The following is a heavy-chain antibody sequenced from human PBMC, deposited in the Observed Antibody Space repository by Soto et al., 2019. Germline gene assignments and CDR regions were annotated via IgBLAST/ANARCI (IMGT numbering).Heavy chain of an antibody. CDR3: AKLYSGDESQTYYYYYMDV. J-gene: IGHJ6*03. D-gene: IGHD5-12*01. CDR2: FDPEDGET. Sequence: ASVKVSCKVSGYTLTELSMHWVRQAPGKGLEWMGGFDPEDGETIYAQKFQGRVTMTEDTSTDTAYMELSSLRSEDTAVYYCAKLYSGDESQTYYYYYMDVWGKGTTVTVSS. V-gene: IGHV1-24*01. CDR1: GYTLTELS.